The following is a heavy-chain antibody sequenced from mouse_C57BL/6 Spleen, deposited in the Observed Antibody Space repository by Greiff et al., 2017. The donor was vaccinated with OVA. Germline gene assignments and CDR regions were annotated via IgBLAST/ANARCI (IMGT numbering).Heavy chain of an antibody. CDR1: GFTFSDYG. V-gene: IGHV5-17*01. CDR2: ISSGSSTI. Sequence: EVKVVESGGGLVKPGGSLKLSCAASGFTFSDYGMHWVRQAPEKGLEWVAYISSGSSTIYYADTVKGRFTISRDNAKNTLFLQLTSLRSEDTAMYYCARPYYDYDVGPFAYWGQGTLVTVSA. J-gene: IGHJ3*01. CDR3: ARPYYDYDVGPFAY. D-gene: IGHD2-4*01.